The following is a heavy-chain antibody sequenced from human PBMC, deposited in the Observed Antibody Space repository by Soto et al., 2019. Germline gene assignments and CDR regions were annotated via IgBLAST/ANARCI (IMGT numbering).Heavy chain of an antibody. Sequence: QVQQVQSGTEVKKPGPSVKVSCKASGGTFSSYAISWVRQAPGQGLEWMGGIIPIFGTANYAQKFQGRVTITADESTSTAYMELSSLRSEDTAVYYCASPTYYDILTGYQRDYYYGMDVWGQGTTVTVSS. J-gene: IGHJ6*02. D-gene: IGHD3-9*01. V-gene: IGHV1-69*01. CDR1: GGTFSSYA. CDR2: IIPIFGTA. CDR3: ASPTYYDILTGYQRDYYYGMDV.